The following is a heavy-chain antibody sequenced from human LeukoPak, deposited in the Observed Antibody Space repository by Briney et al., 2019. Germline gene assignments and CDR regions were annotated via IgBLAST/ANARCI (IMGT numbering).Heavy chain of an antibody. J-gene: IGHJ4*02. Sequence: ASVKVSCKTSGYTFTGYYIHWVRQAPGQGLEWMGWINPNSGVTKYAQKFQDRVTMTRDTSISMVYVELSSLRSDDTAVYYCARATSFDYWGQGTLVTVSS. V-gene: IGHV1-2*02. CDR1: GYTFTGYY. CDR3: ARATSFDY. D-gene: IGHD3-16*01. CDR2: INPNSGVT.